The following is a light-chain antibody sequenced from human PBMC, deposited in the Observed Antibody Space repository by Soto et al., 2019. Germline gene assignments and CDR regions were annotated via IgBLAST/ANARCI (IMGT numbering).Light chain of an antibody. CDR2: EGS. Sequence: QSVLTQPASVSGSPGQSITISCAGTSSDVGGYNLVSWYQHYPGKAPKLMIYEGSKRPSGVSDRFSGSKSGNTASLTISGLQAEDEADYYCCSYAGGSTYVFGTGTKLTVL. CDR3: CSYAGGSTYV. J-gene: IGLJ1*01. CDR1: SSDVGGYNL. V-gene: IGLV2-23*01.